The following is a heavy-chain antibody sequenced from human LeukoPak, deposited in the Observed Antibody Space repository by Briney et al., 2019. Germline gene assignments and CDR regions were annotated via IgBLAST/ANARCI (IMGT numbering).Heavy chain of an antibody. Sequence: GGSLRLSCAASGFTFSSYWMSWVRQAPGKGLEWVANIKQDGSEKYYVDSVKGRFTISRDNAKNSLYLQMNSLRAEDTAVYYCARGKDDTLTGENWFDPWGQGTLVTVSS. V-gene: IGHV3-7*03. J-gene: IGHJ5*02. CDR3: ARGKDDTLTGENWFDP. D-gene: IGHD3-9*01. CDR1: GFTFSSYW. CDR2: IKQDGSEK.